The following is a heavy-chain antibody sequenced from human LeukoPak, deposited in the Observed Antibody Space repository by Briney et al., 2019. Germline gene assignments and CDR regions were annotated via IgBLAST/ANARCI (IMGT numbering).Heavy chain of an antibody. Sequence: PGGSLRLSCAASGFTFSSYWMHGVRQAPGKGLVWVSRINGDGRRANYAESVKGRFTISRDNAKNTLYLQMNSLRAEDTAVYYCAREVEEVPAAMGVYYYYYMDVWGKGTSVTVSS. D-gene: IGHD2-2*01. J-gene: IGHJ6*03. CDR1: GFTFSSYW. CDR2: INGDGRRA. CDR3: AREVEEVPAAMGVYYYYYMDV. V-gene: IGHV3-74*01.